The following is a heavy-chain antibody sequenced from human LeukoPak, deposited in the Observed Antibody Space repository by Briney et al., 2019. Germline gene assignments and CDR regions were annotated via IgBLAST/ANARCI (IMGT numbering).Heavy chain of an antibody. V-gene: IGHV1-69*13. CDR2: IIPLFDTA. CDR3: ATPTYDFWSGVNYYYYMDV. CDR1: GGTFSSYA. J-gene: IGHJ6*03. Sequence: SVKVSCKVSGGTFSSYAISWVRQAPGQGLEWMGGIIPLFDTANYTQEFQGRVTITADESRKTVYMDLSSLRSEDTAVYYCATPTYDFWSGVNYYYYMDVWGKGTTVTVSS. D-gene: IGHD3-3*01.